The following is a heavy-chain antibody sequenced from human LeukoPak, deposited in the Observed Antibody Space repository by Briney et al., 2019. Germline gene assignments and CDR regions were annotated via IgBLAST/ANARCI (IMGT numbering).Heavy chain of an antibody. CDR3: ATVGFSSFDY. J-gene: IGHJ4*02. CDR2: FDPEDAET. Sequence: EWIGGFDPEDAETIYAQTFQGRVSMTDDTSTDTAYMELSSLRSEDTAVYYCATVGFSSFDYWGQGTLVTVSS. V-gene: IGHV1-24*01. D-gene: IGHD2/OR15-2a*01.